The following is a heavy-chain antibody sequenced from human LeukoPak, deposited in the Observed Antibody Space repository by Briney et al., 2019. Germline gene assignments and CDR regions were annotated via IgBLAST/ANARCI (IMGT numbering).Heavy chain of an antibody. CDR1: GGSFSSYY. CDR2: INHSGST. J-gene: IGHJ4*02. Sequence: SETLSLTCAVYGGSFSSYYWAWIRQPPGKGLEWIGEINHSGSTNYNPSLKSRVTISADTSKNQFSLKLSSVTAADTAVYYCVMNWGTGRTLDYWGQGTLVTVSS. V-gene: IGHV4-34*01. D-gene: IGHD7-27*01. CDR3: VMNWGTGRTLDY.